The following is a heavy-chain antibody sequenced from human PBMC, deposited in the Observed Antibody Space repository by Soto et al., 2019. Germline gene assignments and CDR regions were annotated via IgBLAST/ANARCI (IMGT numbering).Heavy chain of an antibody. CDR1: GYTFTSYG. Sequence: ASVKVSCKASGYTFTSYGISWVRQAPGQGLEWMGWISAYNGETIYAQKFQGRVTMTEDTSTDTAYMELSSLRSEDTAVYYCATDRGAAGRGMDVWGQGTTVTVSS. D-gene: IGHD6-13*01. J-gene: IGHJ6*02. V-gene: IGHV1-18*01. CDR2: ISAYNGET. CDR3: ATDRGAAGRGMDV.